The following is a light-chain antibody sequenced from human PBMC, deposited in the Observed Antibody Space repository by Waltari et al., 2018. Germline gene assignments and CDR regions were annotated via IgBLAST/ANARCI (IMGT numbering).Light chain of an antibody. J-gene: IGKJ1*01. Sequence: DIQMTQSPSTLSASVVDRVTITGRASQSISSWLAWYQQQPGKAPKVLSYKACSLESGVPTRFSGSGSATEFTLTISSLQPDDFATYYCQQYNSYWTFGQGTKVEIK. V-gene: IGKV1-5*03. CDR2: KAC. CDR3: QQYNSYWT. CDR1: QSISSW.